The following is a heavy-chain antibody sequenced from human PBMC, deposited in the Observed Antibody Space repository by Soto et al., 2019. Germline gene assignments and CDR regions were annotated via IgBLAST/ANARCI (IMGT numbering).Heavy chain of an antibody. V-gene: IGHV1-69*01. Sequence: QVQLVQSGAEVKKPGSSVKVSCKASGGTFSSYAITWVRQAPGQGLEWMGGIIPIFGTAKYAQKFQGRVTITADESTSTAYVELSSLRFEDKAVYYCAGGITGASGYYGMDVWGQGTTVTVSS. CDR1: GGTFSSYA. J-gene: IGHJ6*02. CDR2: IIPIFGTA. CDR3: AGGITGASGYYGMDV. D-gene: IGHD1-20*01.